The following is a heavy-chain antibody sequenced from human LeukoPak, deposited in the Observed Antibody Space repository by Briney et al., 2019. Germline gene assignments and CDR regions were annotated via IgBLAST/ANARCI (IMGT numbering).Heavy chain of an antibody. CDR1: GGTFSSYA. V-gene: IGHV1-69*13. Sequence: ASVKVSCKASGGTFSSYAISWVRQAPGQGLEWMGGIIPMFDTADYAQKFQDRVTITADESTSTAYMELSSLRSEDTAVYYCARGLGGFGESLLNYYYYMDVWGKGTTVTISS. D-gene: IGHD3-10*01. CDR2: IIPMFDTA. J-gene: IGHJ6*03. CDR3: ARGLGGFGESLLNYYYYMDV.